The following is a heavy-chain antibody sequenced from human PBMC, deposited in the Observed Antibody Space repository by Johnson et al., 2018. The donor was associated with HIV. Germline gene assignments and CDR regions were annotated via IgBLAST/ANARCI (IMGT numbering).Heavy chain of an antibody. CDR2: IYSDGSS. V-gene: IGHV3-66*01. D-gene: IGHD2-8*02. CDR3: ARGSGYSTGAFDV. J-gene: IGHJ3*01. CDR1: GFTVSSNY. Sequence: VQLVESGGGLVQPGGSLRLSCAASGFTVSSNYMSWVRQAPGKGLEWVSVIYSDGSSYYADSVKGRFTISRDNSKNTLFLQMKSLRAEDTAVYYCARGSGYSTGAFDVWGQGTMVTVSS.